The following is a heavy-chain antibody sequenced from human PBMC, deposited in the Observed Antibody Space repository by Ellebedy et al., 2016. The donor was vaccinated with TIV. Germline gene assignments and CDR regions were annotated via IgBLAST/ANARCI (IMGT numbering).Heavy chain of an antibody. V-gene: IGHV4-39*01. CDR3: ARLSSGWYGWFDP. CDR2: ISFSGDT. CDR1: GGSVSTTTYY. D-gene: IGHD6-19*01. J-gene: IGHJ5*02. Sequence: SETLSLXCSVSGGSVSTTTYYWVWVRQPPGKGLEWIGIISFSGDTSYNPSLESRVTLSVDTSKNQFSLMVTSMTAADTAVYYCARLSSGWYGWFDPWGQGTLVTVSS.